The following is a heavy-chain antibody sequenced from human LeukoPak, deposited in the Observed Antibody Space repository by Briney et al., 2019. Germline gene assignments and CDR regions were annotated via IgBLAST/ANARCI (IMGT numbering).Heavy chain of an antibody. CDR3: ARAPRFTYYDFWSGYSDPYYYYGMDV. V-gene: IGHV1-18*01. CDR1: GYTFTSYG. J-gene: IGHJ6*02. D-gene: IGHD3-3*01. CDR2: ISAYNGNT. Sequence: ASVKVSCKASGYTFTSYGISWVRQAPGQGLEWMGWISAYNGNTNYAQKLQGRVTMTRNTSISTAYMELSSLRSEDTAVYYCARAPRFTYYDFWSGYSDPYYYYGMDVWGQGTTVTVSS.